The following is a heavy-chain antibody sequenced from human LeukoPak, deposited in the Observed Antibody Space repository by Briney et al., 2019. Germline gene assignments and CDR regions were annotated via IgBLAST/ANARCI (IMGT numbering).Heavy chain of an antibody. CDR2: IRSKANSYAT. J-gene: IGHJ6*03. V-gene: IGHV3-73*01. CDR1: GFTFSGSA. CDR3: TTRTPRAYYYYYVDV. Sequence: GGSLRLSCAASGFTFSGSAMHWVRQASGKGLEWVGRIRSKANSYATAYAASVKGRFTISRDDSKNTAHLQMNSLKTEDTAVYYCTTRTPRAYYYYYVDVWGKGTTVTVSS.